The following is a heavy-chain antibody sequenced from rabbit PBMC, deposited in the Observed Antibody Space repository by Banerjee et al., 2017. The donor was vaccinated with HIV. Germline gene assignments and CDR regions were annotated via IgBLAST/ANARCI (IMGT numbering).Heavy chain of an antibody. J-gene: IGHJ4*01. CDR1: GFSFSSSYW. D-gene: IGHD4-1*01. Sequence: QSLEESGGDLVKPGASLTLTCTASGFSFSSSYWIFWVRQAPGKGLEWIGTIYAGSSGTTDYASWAKGRFTISKPSSTTVTLQMTSLTAADTATYFCARDPSFYSSGWGPNLWGQGTLVTVS. V-gene: IGHV1S40*01. CDR2: IYAGSSGTT. CDR3: ARDPSFYSSGWGPNL.